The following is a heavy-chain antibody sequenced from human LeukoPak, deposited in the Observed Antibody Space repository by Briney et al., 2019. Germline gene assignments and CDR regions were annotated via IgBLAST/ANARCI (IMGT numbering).Heavy chain of an antibody. D-gene: IGHD4-17*01. CDR3: ARDSPYGDYGYFDY. Sequence: GGSLGLSCAASGFTFSSYEMNWVRQAPGKGLEWVSYISSSGSTIYYADSVKGRFTISRDNAKNSLYLQMNSLRAEDTAVYYCARDSPYGDYGYFDYWGQGTLVTVSS. CDR1: GFTFSSYE. CDR2: ISSSGSTI. V-gene: IGHV3-48*03. J-gene: IGHJ4*02.